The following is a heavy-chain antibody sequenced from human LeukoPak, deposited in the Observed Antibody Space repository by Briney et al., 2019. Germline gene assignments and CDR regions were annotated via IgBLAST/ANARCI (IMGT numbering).Heavy chain of an antibody. D-gene: IGHD4-17*01. CDR1: GFTFSSYS. V-gene: IGHV3-21*01. CDR3: ARVQGNYGDSYYFDY. J-gene: IGHJ4*02. CDR2: ISSSSSYI. Sequence: PGGSLRLSCAASGFTFSSYSMNLVRQAPGKGLEWVSPISSSSSYIYYADSVKGRFTISRDNAKNSLYLQMNSLRAEDTAVYYCARVQGNYGDSYYFDYWGQGTLVTVSS.